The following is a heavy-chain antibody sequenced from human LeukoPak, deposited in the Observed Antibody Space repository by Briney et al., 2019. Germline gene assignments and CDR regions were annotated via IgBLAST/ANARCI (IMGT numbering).Heavy chain of an antibody. J-gene: IGHJ3*01. V-gene: IGHV3-7*01. Sequence: PGGSLRLSCEVSGFTFSNYWMMWVRQAPGKGLEWVASIDEDGSETNYVDSVTGRFTVSRDHAKNSLFLQMNSLRAEDRAVYYCVRYGRRANDQPFDVWGQGTMVTVSS. CDR3: VRYGRRANDQPFDV. CDR2: IDEDGSET. D-gene: IGHD1-1*01. CDR1: GFTFSNYW.